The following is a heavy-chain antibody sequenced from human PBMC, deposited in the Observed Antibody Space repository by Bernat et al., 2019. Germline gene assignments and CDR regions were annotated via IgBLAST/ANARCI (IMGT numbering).Heavy chain of an antibody. Sequence: QVQLVQSGAEVKKPGSSVKVSCKASGGTFSSYAISWVRQAPGQGLEWMGRIIPILGIANYAQKFQGRVTMTADKSTSTAYMELSSLRSEDTAVYYCARSSSSSSGWFDPWGQGTLVTVSS. CDR3: ARSSSSSSGWFDP. V-gene: IGHV1-69*04. CDR1: GGTFSSYA. J-gene: IGHJ5*02. CDR2: IIPILGIA. D-gene: IGHD6-6*01.